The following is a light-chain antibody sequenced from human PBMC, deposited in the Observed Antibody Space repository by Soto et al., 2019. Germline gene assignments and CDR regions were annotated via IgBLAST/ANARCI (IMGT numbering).Light chain of an antibody. CDR2: GAS. J-gene: IGKJ1*01. CDR1: ERVGTN. CDR3: QQWVRWT. V-gene: IGKV3-15*01. Sequence: EIVMTQSPDTLSVSPGDRATLSCRASERVGTNVAWFQQRPGQEPRLLIYGASTSVAGVTARFSGSGSETEFTLTISSLQSEDFAIYHCQQWVRWTFGQGTRLELK.